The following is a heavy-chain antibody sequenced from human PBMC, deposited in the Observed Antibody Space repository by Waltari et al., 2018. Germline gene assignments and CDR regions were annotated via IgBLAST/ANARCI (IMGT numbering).Heavy chain of an antibody. D-gene: IGHD3-3*01. CDR2: ISGDTGHT. J-gene: IGHJ4*02. CDR1: GFTFSTYA. V-gene: IGHV3-23*01. Sequence: EVQLLESGGSLVQPGGSLRLSCAASGFTFSTYAMSWVRQAPGKGLAWVSAISGDTGHTYYADSVKGRFSISRDNSKNTLYLQMNRLRAEDTAIYYCTRLHVLRFLEWAYDYWGQGTLVTVSS. CDR3: TRLHVLRFLEWAYDY.